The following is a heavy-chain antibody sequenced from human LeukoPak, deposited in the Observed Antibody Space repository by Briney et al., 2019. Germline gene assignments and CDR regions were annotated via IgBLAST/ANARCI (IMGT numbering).Heavy chain of an antibody. V-gene: IGHV3-53*01. Sequence: GGSLRLSCAASGFTVSSTYMTWVRQAPGKELEWVSIIYYYGGTYYADSVKGRFTISRDNSKNTLYPQMNSLRAEDTAVYYCARGYGSGSFWIDYWGQGTLVTVSS. CDR2: IYYYGGT. J-gene: IGHJ4*02. CDR3: ARGYGSGSFWIDY. CDR1: GFTVSSTY. D-gene: IGHD3-10*01.